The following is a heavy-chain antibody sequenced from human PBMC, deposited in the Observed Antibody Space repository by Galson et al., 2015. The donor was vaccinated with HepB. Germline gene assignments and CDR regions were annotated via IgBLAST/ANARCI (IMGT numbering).Heavy chain of an antibody. D-gene: IGHD2-2*01. CDR2: IYYSGDT. CDR3: ATVRGVVGYQLRSYFDP. CDR1: GASITTTSHY. Sequence: ETLSLTCTISGASITTTSHYWVWIRQPPGKGLEWIGTIYYSGDTYYNPSLRRRVTMSVDTSKNQFSLRLRSVTAADTAVYYCATVRGVVGYQLRSYFDPWGQGTQVTVSS. V-gene: IGHV4-39*07. J-gene: IGHJ5*02.